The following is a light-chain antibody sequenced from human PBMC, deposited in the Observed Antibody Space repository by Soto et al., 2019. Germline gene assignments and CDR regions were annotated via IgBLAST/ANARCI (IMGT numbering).Light chain of an antibody. CDR2: GSS. CDR1: QSVSNNY. J-gene: IGKJ2*01. V-gene: IGKV3-20*01. CDR3: QQYGSSPPYT. Sequence: EVVLTQSPGTLSLSPGDRATLSSRASQSVSNNYFAWYQQKPGQAPRLLIFGSSDRATGIPDRFSGSGSGTDFTLTISRLEPEDFAVYYCQQYGSSPPYTFGQGTKLEIK.